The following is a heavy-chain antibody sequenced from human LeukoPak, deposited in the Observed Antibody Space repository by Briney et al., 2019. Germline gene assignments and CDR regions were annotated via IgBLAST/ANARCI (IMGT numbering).Heavy chain of an antibody. D-gene: IGHD3-10*02. CDR3: ARDYVWAFDF. V-gene: IGHV3-48*02. CDR1: GFPFSGYV. Sequence: GGSLRLSYAASGFPFSGYVLSWVRQAPGKGLEWIAYINHNGEAIYYPDFVKGRFIISRDNVKNSLFLQMNDLRDEATAIYYCARDYVWAFDFWGQGTRVTVHS. CDR2: INHNGEAI. J-gene: IGHJ4*02.